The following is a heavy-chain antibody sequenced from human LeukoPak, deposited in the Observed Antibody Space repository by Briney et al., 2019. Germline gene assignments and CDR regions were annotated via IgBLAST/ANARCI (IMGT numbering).Heavy chain of an antibody. J-gene: IGHJ6*03. D-gene: IGHD3-22*01. Sequence: SETLSLTCTVSGGSISSGSYYWSWIRQPAGKGLEWIGRIYTSGSTNYNPSLKSRVTISVDTSKNQFSLKLSSVTAADTAVYYCARDRKSGGYYDSSGYHYYYYMDVWGKGTTVTVSS. CDR1: GGSISSGSYY. CDR3: ARDRKSGGYYDSSGYHYYYYMDV. V-gene: IGHV4-61*02. CDR2: IYTSGST.